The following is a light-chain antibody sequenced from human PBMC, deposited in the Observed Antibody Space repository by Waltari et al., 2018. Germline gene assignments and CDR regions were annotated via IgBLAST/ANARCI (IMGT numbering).Light chain of an antibody. CDR3: QMYVRLPVT. Sequence: ETVLTQSPGTLSLSPGEGATLSCRASQSVGRSLVWYQQKPGRAPRLLIYGASIRATGIPDRFTGSGSGTDFSLTISRLEPEDSAVYYCQMYVRLPVTFGQGTRLEIK. V-gene: IGKV3-20*01. CDR2: GAS. CDR1: QSVGRS. J-gene: IGKJ5*01.